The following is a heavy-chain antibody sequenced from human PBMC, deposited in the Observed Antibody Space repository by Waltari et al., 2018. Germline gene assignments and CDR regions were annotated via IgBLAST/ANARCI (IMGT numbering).Heavy chain of an antibody. CDR3: AKAHFYDTSGYIEH. CDR2: INGYGDKT. J-gene: IGHJ5*02. Sequence: EVQVLASGGGLVPPGGCLSLTCAASGFFVNNYAINWVRQAPGKGLDWVSGINGYGDKTYYADSVKGRFTLSRDNSRNTLSLQMNSLRAEDTAVYYCAKAHFYDTSGYIEHWGQGTLVTVSS. CDR1: GFFVNNYA. D-gene: IGHD3-22*01. V-gene: IGHV3-23*01.